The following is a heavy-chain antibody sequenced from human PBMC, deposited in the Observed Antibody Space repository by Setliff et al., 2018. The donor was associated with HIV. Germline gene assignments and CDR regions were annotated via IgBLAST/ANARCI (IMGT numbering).Heavy chain of an antibody. CDR3: ARVKSIKTTLVRLWPRFDL. J-gene: IGHJ5*02. V-gene: IGHV4-34*01. CDR2: IDDSGSI. Sequence: SETLSLTCAVYTESLTRYDWAWIRQSPEKGLEWIGEIDDSGSIIYNPSLQSRVTMSVDTSKSQFSLKVRSLTAADTGLYYCARVKSIKTTLVRLWPRFDLWGQGTQVTVPQ. CDR1: TESLTRYD. D-gene: IGHD3-10*01.